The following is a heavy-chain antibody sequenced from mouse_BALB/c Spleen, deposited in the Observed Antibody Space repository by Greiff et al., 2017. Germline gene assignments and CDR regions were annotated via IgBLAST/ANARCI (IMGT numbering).Heavy chain of an antibody. CDR1: GYSFTGYY. CDR3: ARGREVRQNFDY. Sequence: LVKTGASVKISCKASGYSFTGYYMHWVKQSHGKSLEWIGYISCYNGATSYNQKFKGKATFTVDTSSSTAYMQFNSLTSEDSAVYYCARGREVRQNFDYWGQGTTLTVSS. V-gene: IGHV1S34*01. CDR2: ISCYNGAT. D-gene: IGHD2-14*01. J-gene: IGHJ2*01.